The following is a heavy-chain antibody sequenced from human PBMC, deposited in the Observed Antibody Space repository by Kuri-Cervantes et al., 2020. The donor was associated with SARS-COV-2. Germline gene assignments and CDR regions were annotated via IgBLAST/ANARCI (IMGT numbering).Heavy chain of an antibody. CDR3: ARELGGGSV. D-gene: IGHD2-15*01. V-gene: IGHV3-21*01. J-gene: IGHJ4*02. CDR1: GFTFSSYS. CDR2: ISSSSSYI. Sequence: GESLKISCAASGFTFSSYSMNWVRQAPGTGLEWVSSISSSSSYIYYADSVKGRFTISRDNAKNSLYLQMNSLRAEDTAVYYCARELGGGSVWGQGTPVTVSS.